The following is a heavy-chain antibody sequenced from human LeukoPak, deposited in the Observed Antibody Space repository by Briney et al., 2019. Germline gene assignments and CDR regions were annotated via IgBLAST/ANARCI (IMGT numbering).Heavy chain of an antibody. CDR1: GFTFSTYG. CDR3: ARGPRVYGDYVGYYYYYYMDV. Sequence: PGGSLRLSCAASGFTFSTYGIHWVRQTPGKGLEWVSFILYDGSFKGYGDSVKGRFTISRDNAKNSLYLQMNSLRAEDTAVYYCARGPRVYGDYVGYYYYYYMDVWGKGTTVTVSS. J-gene: IGHJ6*03. D-gene: IGHD4-17*01. V-gene: IGHV3-30*02. CDR2: ILYDGSFK.